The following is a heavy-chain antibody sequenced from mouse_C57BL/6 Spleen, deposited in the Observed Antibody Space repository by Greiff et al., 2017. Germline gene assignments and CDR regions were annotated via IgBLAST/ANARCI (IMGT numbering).Heavy chain of an antibody. V-gene: IGHV1-15*01. CDR1: GYTFTDYE. CDR2: IDPETGGT. CDR3: TRFITVVEDYFDY. J-gene: IGHJ2*01. Sequence: QVQLQQSGAELVRPGASVTLSCKASGYTFTDYEMHWVKQTPVHGLEWIGAIDPETGGTAYNQKFKGKAILTADKSSSTAYMELRSLTSEDSAVYYCTRFITVVEDYFDYWGQGTTLTVSA. D-gene: IGHD1-1*01.